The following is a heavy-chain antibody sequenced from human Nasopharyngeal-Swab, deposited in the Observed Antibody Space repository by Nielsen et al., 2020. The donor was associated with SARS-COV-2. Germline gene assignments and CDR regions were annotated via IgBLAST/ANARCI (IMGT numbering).Heavy chain of an antibody. D-gene: IGHD5-12*01. CDR1: GFTLSSNS. Sequence: GGSLRLSCAASGFTLSSNSMNWARQAPGKGLEWVSSISTSSSYLYYADSVKGRFTISRDNPKNSLYLQMNSLRAEDTAVYYCARGRGGGYDPWGYYYYDMDVWGHGTTVTVSS. CDR2: ISTSSSYL. J-gene: IGHJ6*02. CDR3: ARGRGGGYDPWGYYYYDMDV. V-gene: IGHV3-21*01.